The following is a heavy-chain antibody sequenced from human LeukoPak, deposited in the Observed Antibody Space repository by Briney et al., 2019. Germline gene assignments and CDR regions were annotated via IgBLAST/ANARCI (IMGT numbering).Heavy chain of an antibody. D-gene: IGHD3-3*01. Sequence: GGSLRLSCAASVFTFSSYSMNWVRQAPGKGLEGVSYISSSSSTIYYADSVKGRFTISRDNAKNSLYLQMNSVRAEDTAVYYCARGPSDGFWSGYLGPGYFDYWGQGTLVTVSS. CDR1: VFTFSSYS. J-gene: IGHJ4*02. V-gene: IGHV3-48*04. CDR2: ISSSSSTI. CDR3: ARGPSDGFWSGYLGPGYFDY.